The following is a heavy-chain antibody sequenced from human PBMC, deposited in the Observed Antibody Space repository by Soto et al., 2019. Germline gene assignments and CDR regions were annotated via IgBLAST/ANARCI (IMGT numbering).Heavy chain of an antibody. CDR3: ARSQWPKGGWFDP. D-gene: IGHD6-19*01. J-gene: IGHJ5*02. V-gene: IGHV4-59*01. Sequence: SETLSLTCTVSGGSISSYYWSWIRQPPGKGLEWIGYIYYSGSTNYNPSLKSRVTISVDTSKNQFSLKLSSVTAADTAVYYCARSQWPKGGWFDPWGQGTLVTVSS. CDR1: GGSISSYY. CDR2: IYYSGST.